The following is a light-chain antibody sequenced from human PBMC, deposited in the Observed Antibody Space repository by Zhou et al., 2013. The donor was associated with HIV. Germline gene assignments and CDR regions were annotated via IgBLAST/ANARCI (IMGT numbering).Light chain of an antibody. CDR2: GAS. V-gene: IGKV1-39*01. CDR1: QDIHSD. Sequence: DIQMTQSPSSLSASVGDRITITCRASQDIHSDLGWYQQKPGKAPKLLIYGASNLQSGVPSRFSGSGSGTEFTLTISSLQPEDFATYYCQQSYSTPYTFGQGTKLDIK. J-gene: IGKJ2*01. CDR3: QQSYSTPYT.